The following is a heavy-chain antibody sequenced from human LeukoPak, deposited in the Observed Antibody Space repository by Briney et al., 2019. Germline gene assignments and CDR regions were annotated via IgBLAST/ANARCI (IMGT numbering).Heavy chain of an antibody. J-gene: IGHJ5*02. Sequence: GASVKVSCKASGYSFTNYGISWVRQAPGQGLEWMGWIGAYNGNTNYAQKLQGRVTMTTDTSTSTAYMELRSLRSEDTAVYYCASSPTIFGVVNPNGWFDPWGQGTLVTVSS. CDR3: ASSPTIFGVVNPNGWFDP. CDR2: IGAYNGNT. D-gene: IGHD3-3*01. V-gene: IGHV1-18*01. CDR1: GYSFTNYG.